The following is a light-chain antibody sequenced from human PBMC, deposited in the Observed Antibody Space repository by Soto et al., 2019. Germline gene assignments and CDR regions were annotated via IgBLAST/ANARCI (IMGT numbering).Light chain of an antibody. CDR3: CSCGGTSVLI. Sequence: QSALTQPRSVSGSPGQSVTISCTGTSSDVGAYNYVSWYQHHPGRAPQLMICDVTQPPSGVPDRFSGSKSGNTASLSISGLRAEDEADYYCCSCGGTSVLIFGGGTKLTVL. V-gene: IGLV2-11*01. CDR2: DVT. CDR1: SSDVGAYNY. J-gene: IGLJ2*01.